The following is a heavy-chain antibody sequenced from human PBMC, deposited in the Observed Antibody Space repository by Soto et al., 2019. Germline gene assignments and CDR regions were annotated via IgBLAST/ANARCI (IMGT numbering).Heavy chain of an antibody. V-gene: IGHV1-3*01. J-gene: IGHJ3*02. CDR3: ARTLLPRYCSSTSCDAAFDI. D-gene: IGHD2-2*01. CDR2: INAGNGNT. CDR1: GYTFTSYA. Sequence: ASVKVSCKASGYTFTSYAMHWVRQAPGQRLEWMGWINAGNGNTKYSQKFQGRVTITRDTSASTAYMELSSLRSEDTAVYYCARTLLPRYCSSTSCDAAFDIWGQGTMVTVSS.